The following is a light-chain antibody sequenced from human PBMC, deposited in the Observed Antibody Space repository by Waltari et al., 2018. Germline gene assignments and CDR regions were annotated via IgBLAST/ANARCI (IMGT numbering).Light chain of an antibody. J-gene: IGKJ1*01. CDR1: QSVDSQH. CDR2: GVS. V-gene: IGKV3-20*01. Sequence: EIVLTQSPGILSLSPVEIATLSCRASQSVDSQHLAWYQQKPGQAPRLLIHGVSTRATGVPDRFSGSGSGTDFTLTISRLEPEDLAVYYCQQYATSPRTFGQGTKVELK. CDR3: QQYATSPRT.